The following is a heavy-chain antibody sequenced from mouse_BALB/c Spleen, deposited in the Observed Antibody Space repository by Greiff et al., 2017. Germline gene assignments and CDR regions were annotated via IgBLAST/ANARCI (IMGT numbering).Heavy chain of an antibody. V-gene: IGHV7-3*02. Sequence: EVQVVESGGGLVQPGGSLRLSCATSGFTFTDYYMSWVRQPPGKALEWLGFIRNKANGYTTEYSASVKGRFTISRDNSQSILYLQMNTLRAEDSATYYCAREFYDGYSFAYWGQGTLVTVSA. CDR3: AREFYDGYSFAY. D-gene: IGHD2-3*01. CDR1: GFTFTDYY. J-gene: IGHJ3*01. CDR2: IRNKANGYTT.